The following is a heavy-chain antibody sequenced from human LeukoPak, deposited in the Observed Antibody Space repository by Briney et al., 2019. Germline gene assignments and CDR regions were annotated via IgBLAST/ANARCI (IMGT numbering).Heavy chain of an antibody. CDR2: IYTSGST. J-gene: IGHJ4*02. CDR1: GGSISSGSYY. V-gene: IGHV4-61*02. D-gene: IGHD3-22*01. CDR3: ARDVVDDYYDTRGYYYVLSD. Sequence: SQTLSLTCTVSGGSISSGSYYWSWIRQPAGKGLEWIGRIYTSGSTNYNPSLKSRVTISVDTSKNQFSLKLSSVTAADTAVYYCARDVVDDYYDTRGYYYVLSDWGQGTLVTVSS.